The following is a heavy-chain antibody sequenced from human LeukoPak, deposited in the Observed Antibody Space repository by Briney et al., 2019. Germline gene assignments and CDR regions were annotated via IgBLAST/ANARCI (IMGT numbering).Heavy chain of an antibody. CDR2: IITIFGTS. J-gene: IGHJ5*02. CDR1: GGTFSSYA. CDR3: ARAQSTVTTYWFDP. D-gene: IGHD4-17*01. Sequence: SVRVSCKASGGTFSSYAISWVRQAPGQGLEWVGGIITIFGTSNYAQKFQGRVTITTDESTSTAYMELSSLRPEDTAVYYCARAQSTVTTYWFDPWGQGTLVTVSS. V-gene: IGHV1-69*05.